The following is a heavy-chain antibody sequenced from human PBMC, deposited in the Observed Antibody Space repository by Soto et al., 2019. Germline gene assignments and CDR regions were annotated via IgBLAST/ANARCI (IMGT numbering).Heavy chain of an antibody. Sequence: GGSLKISCKGSGSSFTSYWIGWVRQMPGKGLEWMGIIYPGDSDTRYSPSFQGQVPISADKSIGTAYLQWSSLKASDTAMYYCARLGYYDFWSGYPEPYYYYGMDVWGQGTTVTVSS. V-gene: IGHV5-51*01. CDR2: IYPGDSDT. CDR3: ARLGYYDFWSGYPEPYYYYGMDV. D-gene: IGHD3-3*01. CDR1: GSSFTSYW. J-gene: IGHJ6*02.